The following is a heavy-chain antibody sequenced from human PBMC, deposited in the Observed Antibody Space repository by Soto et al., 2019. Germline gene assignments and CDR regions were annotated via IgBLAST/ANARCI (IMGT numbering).Heavy chain of an antibody. CDR1: GFTFSTSV. J-gene: IGHJ4*02. V-gene: IGHV3-30-3*01. CDR3: AREEFEDGRGHFDY. CDR2: ISYGGVNK. D-gene: IGHD3-22*01. Sequence: ESGGGVVQPGGSLRLSCAASGFTFSTSVMHWVRQAPGKGLEWMAIISYGGVNKYYADSVKGRFTISRDISESTLYLQMNSLRTEDTALYYCAREEFEDGRGHFDYWGQGTLVSVSS.